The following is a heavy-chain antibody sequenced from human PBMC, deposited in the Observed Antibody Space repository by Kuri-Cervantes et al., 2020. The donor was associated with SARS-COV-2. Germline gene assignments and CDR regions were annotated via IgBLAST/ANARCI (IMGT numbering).Heavy chain of an antibody. D-gene: IGHD6-19*01. CDR1: GVTFSNSW. CDR3: TRGGYTSALSRQNWFDP. J-gene: IGHJ5*02. Sequence: ESLKFSCAASGVTFSNSWMSWVRQAPGKGLEWVANRKYDGSEKYYVASVKGRFIISRDNAKNSVYLQMNSLRDADTAVYYCTRGGYTSALSRQNWFDPWGQGTLVTVSS. CDR2: RKYDGSEK. V-gene: IGHV3-7*03.